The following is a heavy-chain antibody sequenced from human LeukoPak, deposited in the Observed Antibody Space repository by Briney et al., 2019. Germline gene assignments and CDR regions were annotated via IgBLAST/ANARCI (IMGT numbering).Heavy chain of an antibody. V-gene: IGHV4-59*01. D-gene: IGHD6-13*01. Sequence: KPSETLSLTCTVSGGSISSYYGSWIRQPPGKGLEWIGYIYYSGSTNYNPSLKSRVTISVDTSKNQFSLKLSSVTAADTAVYYYATSPGYSSSWYDAFDIWGQGTMVTVSS. CDR1: GGSISSYY. J-gene: IGHJ3*02. CDR3: ATSPGYSSSWYDAFDI. CDR2: IYYSGST.